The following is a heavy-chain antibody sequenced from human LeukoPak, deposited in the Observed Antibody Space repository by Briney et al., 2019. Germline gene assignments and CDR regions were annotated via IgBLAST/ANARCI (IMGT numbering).Heavy chain of an antibody. J-gene: IGHJ4*02. CDR2: ISWNSGSI. CDR3: AKDTNAAIYYFDY. CDR1: GFTVSAYA. Sequence: GGSLRLSCAASGFTVSAYAMAWVRQAPGKGLEWVSGISWNSGSIGYADSVKGRFTISRDNAKNSLYLQMNSLRAEDTALYYCAKDTNAAIYYFDYWGQGTLVTVSS. V-gene: IGHV3-9*01. D-gene: IGHD4/OR15-4a*01.